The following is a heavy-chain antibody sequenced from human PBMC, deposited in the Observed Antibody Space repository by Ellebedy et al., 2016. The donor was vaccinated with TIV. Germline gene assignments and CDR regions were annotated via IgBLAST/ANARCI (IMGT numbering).Heavy chain of an antibody. V-gene: IGHV4-34*01. CDR2: INHSGST. CDR3: ARDYGGNSGWFDP. Sequence: SETLSLXXAVYGGSFSGYYWSWIRQPPGKGLEWIGEINHSGSTNYNPSLKSRVTISVDTSKNQFSLKLSSVTAADTAVYYCARDYGGNSGWFDPWGQGTLVTVSS. D-gene: IGHD4-23*01. CDR1: GGSFSGYY. J-gene: IGHJ5*02.